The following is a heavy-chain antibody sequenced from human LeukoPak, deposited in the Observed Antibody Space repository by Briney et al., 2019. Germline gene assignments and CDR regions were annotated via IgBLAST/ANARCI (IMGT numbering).Heavy chain of an antibody. J-gene: IGHJ6*03. CDR2: IYSGGST. Sequence: GGSLRLSCAPSGFTVSSNYMSWVRPAPGKGLGWVSVIYSGGSTYYADSVKGRFTISRDNSKNTLYLQMNSLRAEDTAVYYCARRTVELAYYYYMDVWGKGTTVTVSS. CDR1: GFTVSSNY. V-gene: IGHV3-66*02. D-gene: IGHD2-8*02. CDR3: ARRTVELAYYYYMDV.